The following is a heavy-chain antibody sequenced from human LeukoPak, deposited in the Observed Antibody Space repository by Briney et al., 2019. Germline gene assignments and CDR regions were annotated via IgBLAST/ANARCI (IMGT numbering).Heavy chain of an antibody. CDR3: ARAVYTGGYGGFYFDY. CDR1: GFTFSSYG. J-gene: IGHJ4*02. Sequence: GGSLRLSCAASGFTFSSYGMSWVRQAPGKGLEWASGLSGSGSNTYYADSVKGRFTISRDNSKNTLYLQMNGLRAEDTAIYYCARAVYTGGYGGFYFDYWGQGTLVTVSS. D-gene: IGHD1-26*01. V-gene: IGHV3-23*01. CDR2: LSGSGSNT.